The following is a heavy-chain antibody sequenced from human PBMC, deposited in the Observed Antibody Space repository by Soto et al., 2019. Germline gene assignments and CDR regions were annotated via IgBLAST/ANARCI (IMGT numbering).Heavy chain of an antibody. CDR2: IYHSGST. J-gene: IGHJ5*02. CDR3: ARVRRFLEWLPKYNWFDP. V-gene: IGHV4-38-2*01. D-gene: IGHD3-3*01. Sequence: PSETLSLTCAVSGYSISSGYYWGWIRQPPGKGLEWIGSIYHSGSTYYNPSLKSRVTISVDTSKNQFSLKLSSVTAADTAVYYCARVRRFLEWLPKYNWFDPWGQGTLVTVSS. CDR1: GYSISSGYY.